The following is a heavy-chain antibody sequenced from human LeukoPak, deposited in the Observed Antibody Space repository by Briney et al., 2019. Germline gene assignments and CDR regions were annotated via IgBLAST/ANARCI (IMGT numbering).Heavy chain of an antibody. CDR1: GFTFSSYN. CDR3: ASSYYYDSTWGY. J-gene: IGHJ4*02. CDR2: ISSSSSSI. D-gene: IGHD3-22*01. V-gene: IGHV3-48*04. Sequence: GGSLRLSCAASGFTFSSYNMNWVRQAPGKGLEWISYISSSSSSIYYADSVKGRFTISRDNAKNSLYLRMNSLRAEDTAVYYCASSYYYDSTWGYWGQGTLVTVSS.